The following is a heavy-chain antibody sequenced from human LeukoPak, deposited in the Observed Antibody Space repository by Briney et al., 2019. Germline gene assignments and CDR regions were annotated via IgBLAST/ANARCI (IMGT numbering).Heavy chain of an antibody. CDR3: AKVLSSDYYFDY. V-gene: IGHV3-30*02. CDR2: IRYDGSNK. J-gene: IGHJ4*02. D-gene: IGHD6-6*01. CDR1: GFTFSSYG. Sequence: PGGSLRLSCAASGFTFSSYGMHWVRQAPGKGLEWVAFIRYDGSNKYYADSVKGRFTISRDNSKNTLYLQMNSLRAEDTAVYYCAKVLSSDYYFDYWGQGTLVTVSS.